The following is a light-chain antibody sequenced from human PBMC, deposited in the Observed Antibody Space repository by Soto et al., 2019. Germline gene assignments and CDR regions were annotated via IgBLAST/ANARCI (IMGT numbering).Light chain of an antibody. CDR2: GAS. V-gene: IGKV3-15*01. J-gene: IGKJ5*01. CDR3: QKYNTWPPIT. CDR1: QSVSSN. Sequence: EIMIAQSPSTPSVSPGERATPSCRASQSVSSNLAWYQQKPGQAPRLLLYGASIRATGIPDRFSGSGSWTEFTLTISRLQSEDFAVYYCQKYNTWPPITFGQGTRLEIK.